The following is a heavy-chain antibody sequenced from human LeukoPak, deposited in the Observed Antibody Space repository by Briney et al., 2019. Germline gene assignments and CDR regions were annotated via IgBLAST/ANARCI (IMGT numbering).Heavy chain of an antibody. V-gene: IGHV4-31*03. CDR3: ARALMVPPYFDY. Sequence: SETLSLTCTVSGGSISSGGYYWSWIRQHPGKGLEWIGYIYYSGSTYYNPSLKSRVTISVDTSKNQFSLKLSSVTAADTAVYYCARALMVPPYFDYWGQGTLVTVSS. J-gene: IGHJ4*02. CDR1: GGSISSGGYY. CDR2: IYYSGST. D-gene: IGHD2-8*01.